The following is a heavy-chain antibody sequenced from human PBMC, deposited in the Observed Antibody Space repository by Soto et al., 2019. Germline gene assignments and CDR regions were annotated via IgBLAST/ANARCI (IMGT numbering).Heavy chain of an antibody. J-gene: IGHJ4*02. V-gene: IGHV1-8*02. CDR1: GSTFIDYD. D-gene: IGHD3-10*01. Sequence: QVQLAQSGAEVKKPGASVKVSCKPSGSTFIDYDVNWVRQATGQGLEWMGWMNSKSGNTGYAQKFQGRVTMTRDTSISTAYRELSSLRSEDTAVYYCARGRGAESYRAYYDDWGQGTLVTVSS. CDR2: MNSKSGNT. CDR3: ARGRGAESYRAYYDD.